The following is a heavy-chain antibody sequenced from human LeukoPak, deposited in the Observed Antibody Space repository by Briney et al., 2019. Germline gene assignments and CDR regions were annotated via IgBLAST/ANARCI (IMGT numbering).Heavy chain of an antibody. J-gene: IGHJ4*02. V-gene: IGHV4-59*08. CDR2: IFYSGST. CDR1: DGSISGYY. Sequence: SETLSLTCNVSDGSISGYYWSWIRQPPGKGLEWIGYIFYSGSTNYNPSLKSRVTISVDTSRNQFSLKLSSLTAAVMAVYYCARLGRPSSGGSFDYWGQGTLVTVSS. CDR3: ARLGRPSSGGSFDY. D-gene: IGHD2-15*01.